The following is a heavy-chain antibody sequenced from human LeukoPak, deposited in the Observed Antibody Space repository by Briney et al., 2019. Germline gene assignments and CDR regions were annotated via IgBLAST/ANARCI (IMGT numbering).Heavy chain of an antibody. D-gene: IGHD3-10*01. Sequence: SETLSLTCTISGGSITSGSYYWGWVRQSPGTGLEWIGSIYQRGTTYYNPSLMSRVTISLDTSNNQFSLKLNSVTAADTAVYYCVDVRGVIIGSWGQGTLVTVSS. V-gene: IGHV4-39*01. CDR3: VDVRGVIIGS. J-gene: IGHJ4*02. CDR2: IYQRGTT. CDR1: GGSITSGSYY.